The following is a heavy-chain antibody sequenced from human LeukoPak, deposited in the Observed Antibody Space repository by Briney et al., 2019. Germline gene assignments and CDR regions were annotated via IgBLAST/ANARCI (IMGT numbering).Heavy chain of an antibody. CDR1: GFTFSDYY. D-gene: IGHD3-10*01. J-gene: IGHJ4*02. Sequence: GGSLRLSCAASGFTFSDYYMSWIRQAPGKGLEWVSYISSSGSTIYYADSVKGRFTISRDNAKNSLCLQMNSLRAEDTAVYYCARDEGSGSYSVGFDYWGQGTLVTVSS. CDR3: ARDEGSGSYSVGFDY. V-gene: IGHV3-11*01. CDR2: ISSSGSTI.